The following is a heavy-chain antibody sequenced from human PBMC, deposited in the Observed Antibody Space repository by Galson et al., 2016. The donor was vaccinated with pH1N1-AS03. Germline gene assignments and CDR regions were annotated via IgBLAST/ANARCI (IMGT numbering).Heavy chain of an antibody. Sequence: SLRLSCAASGFTFSSYSMNWVRQAPGKGLEWVSSISSSGNYKYYADSVKGRFTVSRDNAMNSLYLQMNSLRAEDTALYYCARSMSHDSYDSSTYRPDAFDIWGQGTMVTVSS. CDR2: ISSSGNYK. D-gene: IGHD3-22*01. J-gene: IGHJ3*02. CDR3: ARSMSHDSYDSSTYRPDAFDI. V-gene: IGHV3-21*01. CDR1: GFTFSSYS.